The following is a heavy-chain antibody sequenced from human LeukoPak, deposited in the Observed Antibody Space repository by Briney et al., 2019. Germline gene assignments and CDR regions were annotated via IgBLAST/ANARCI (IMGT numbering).Heavy chain of an antibody. Sequence: SETLSLTCTVSGGSISSYYWSWVRQPAGKGLEWIGHIYTSGSTNYNPSLKSRVTMSVDTSKNQFSLKLSSVTAADTAVYYCARTPPYSSGWYGEDYWGQGTLVTVSS. CDR2: IYTSGST. CDR1: GGSISSYY. V-gene: IGHV4-4*07. D-gene: IGHD6-19*01. CDR3: ARTPPYSSGWYGEDY. J-gene: IGHJ4*02.